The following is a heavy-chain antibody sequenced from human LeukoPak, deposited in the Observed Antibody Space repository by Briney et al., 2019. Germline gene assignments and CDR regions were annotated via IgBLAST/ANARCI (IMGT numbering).Heavy chain of an antibody. CDR1: GLTFSSYA. V-gene: IGHV3-23*01. CDR2: ISGSGGST. D-gene: IGHD2-2*01. CDR3: AKPQGPYCSSTSCYSGVDY. J-gene: IGHJ4*02. Sequence: PGGSLRLSCAASGLTFSSYAMSWVRQAPGKGLEWVSAISGSGGSTYYGDSVKGRFTISRDNSKNTLYLQMNSLRAEDTAVYYCAKPQGPYCSSTSCYSGVDYWGQGTLVTVSS.